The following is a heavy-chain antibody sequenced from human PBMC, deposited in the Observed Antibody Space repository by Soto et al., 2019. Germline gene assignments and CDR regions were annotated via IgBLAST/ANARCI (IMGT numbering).Heavy chain of an antibody. Sequence: EEQLVESGGGLVQPGGSPKLSCVVSQISFSRYWMTWVRQAPGKGLECVANINQDGSEKYYEDSVKGRFTISRDNTKNSLYLHMNSRRAEDTAVYYCATDLNWPNYWGHGTLVAVSS. J-gene: IGHJ4*01. D-gene: IGHD1-20*01. CDR1: QISFSRYW. V-gene: IGHV3-7*01. CDR3: ATDLNWPNY. CDR2: INQDGSEK.